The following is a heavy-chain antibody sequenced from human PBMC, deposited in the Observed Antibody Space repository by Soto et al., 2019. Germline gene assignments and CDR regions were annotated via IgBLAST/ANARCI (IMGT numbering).Heavy chain of an antibody. CDR1: GYTFNAFY. V-gene: IGHV1-46*02. D-gene: IGHD4-17*01. CDR3: ARVALGYDYADV. Sequence: ASVKVSCKAFGYTFNAFYMHWVRQAPGQGLEWMGVINPSGDGTSYAQKLQGRVTMTRDTSTSTVYMELSSLRSEDTAVYYCARVALGYDYADVWGQGTTVTVS. J-gene: IGHJ6*02. CDR2: INPSGDGT.